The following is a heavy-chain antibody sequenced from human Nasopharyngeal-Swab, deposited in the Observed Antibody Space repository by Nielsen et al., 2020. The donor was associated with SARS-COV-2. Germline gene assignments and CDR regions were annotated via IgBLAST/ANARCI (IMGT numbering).Heavy chain of an antibody. J-gene: IGHJ6*02. D-gene: IGHD2-15*01. CDR1: GFTFSSYA. CDR3: ARDTYCSGGSCYGYGMAV. V-gene: IGHV3-23*01. CDR2: ISGSGTT. Sequence: GGSLRLSCAASGFTFSSYAMSWVRQAPGKGLEWVSAISGSGTTYYTDSVKGRFTISRDNSKNTLYLQMNSLRADDTAVYYCARDTYCSGGSCYGYGMAVWGQGTTVTVSS.